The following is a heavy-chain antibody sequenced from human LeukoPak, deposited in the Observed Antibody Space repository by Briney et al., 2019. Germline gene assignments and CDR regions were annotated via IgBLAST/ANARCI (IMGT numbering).Heavy chain of an antibody. Sequence: GGSLRLSCAASGLTFRNYAMTWVRQAPGKGLEWVSTISGDGTETFFADSVKGRFTISRDNSKSTVSLQMNSLRVEDMAVYYCAKGGHYSFFDYWGQGTLVTVSS. J-gene: IGHJ4*02. CDR1: GLTFRNYA. CDR3: AKGGHYSFFDY. V-gene: IGHV3-23*01. D-gene: IGHD2-15*01. CDR2: ISGDGTET.